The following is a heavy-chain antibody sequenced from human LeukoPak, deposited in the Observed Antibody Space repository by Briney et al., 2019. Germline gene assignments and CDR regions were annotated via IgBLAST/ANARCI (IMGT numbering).Heavy chain of an antibody. CDR3: ARSRSPPMWEPLTPFDP. CDR2: IYYSGST. J-gene: IGHJ5*02. Sequence: PSETLSLTCTVSGGSISSYYWSWIRQPPGKGLEWIGYIYYSGSTNYNPSLKTRVTISVDTSKNQFSLRLTSVTAADTAVYYCARSRSPPMWEPLTPFDPWGQGTLVTVSS. CDR1: GGSISSYY. D-gene: IGHD1-26*01. V-gene: IGHV4-59*12.